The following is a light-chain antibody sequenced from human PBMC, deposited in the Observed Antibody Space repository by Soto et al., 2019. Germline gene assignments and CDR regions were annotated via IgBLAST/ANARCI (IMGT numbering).Light chain of an antibody. Sequence: QSALTQPASVSGSRGQSITISCTGTSSDVGGYNYVSWYQQHPGKAPKLMLYEVNSRPSGVSSRFSGSKSGNTASLTISGLQAEDEADYYCTSFASSNAPVVFGGGTKLTVL. CDR2: EVN. CDR3: TSFASSNAPVV. J-gene: IGLJ2*01. V-gene: IGLV2-14*01. CDR1: SSDVGGYNY.